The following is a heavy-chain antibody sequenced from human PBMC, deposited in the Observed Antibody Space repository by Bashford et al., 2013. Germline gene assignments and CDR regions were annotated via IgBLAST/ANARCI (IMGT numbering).Heavy chain of an antibody. CDR2: ISYDGSNK. J-gene: IGHJ4*02. D-gene: IGHD1-26*01. V-gene: IGHV3-30-3*01. CDR3: ARSGRRHEGGSYGNYFDY. Sequence: VRQAPGKGLEWVAVISYDGSNKYYADSVKGRFTISRDNSKNTLYLQMNSLRAEDTAVYYCARSGRRHEGGSYGNYFDYWGQGTLVTVSS.